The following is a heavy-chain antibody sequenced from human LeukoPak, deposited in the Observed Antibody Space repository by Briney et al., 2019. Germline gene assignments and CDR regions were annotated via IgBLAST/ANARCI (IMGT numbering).Heavy chain of an antibody. CDR1: GGSISSYY. CDR2: IYTSGST. D-gene: IGHD2-15*01. V-gene: IGHV4-4*07. J-gene: IGHJ6*03. Sequence: SETLSLTCTVSGGSISSYYWSWIRQPAGKGLEWLGRIYTSGSTNYNPSLKSRVTMSVDTSKNQFSLKLSSVTAADTAVYYCAREEDIVFYGYYYYYMDVWGKGTTVTVSS. CDR3: AREEDIVFYGYYYYYMDV.